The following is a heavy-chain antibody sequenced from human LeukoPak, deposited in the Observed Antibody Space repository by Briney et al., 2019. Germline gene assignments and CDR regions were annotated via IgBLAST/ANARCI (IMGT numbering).Heavy chain of an antibody. CDR3: AKDGGQEVDY. J-gene: IGHJ4*02. CDR1: GFTLSSYA. D-gene: IGHD3-16*01. Sequence: GGSLRLSCAASGFTLSSYAMSWVGQAPGKGLEWVSSISGSGDSTYNADSVKGRFTISRDKSKNTLYLQMNSLRAEDTAVYYCAKDGGQEVDYWGQGTLVTVSS. V-gene: IGHV3-23*01. CDR2: ISGSGDST.